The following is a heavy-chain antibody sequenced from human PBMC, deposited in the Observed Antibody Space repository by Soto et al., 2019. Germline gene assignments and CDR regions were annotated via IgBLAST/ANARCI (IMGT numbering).Heavy chain of an antibody. Sequence: QVQLVQSGAEVKKPGASVKVSCQASGYTFTSYAMHWVRQAPGQRLEWMGWINAGNGNTKYSQKFQGRVTITRDTSASTAYMELSSLRSEDTAVYYCARGAGSGWYLHWGQGTLVTVSS. J-gene: IGHJ4*02. CDR1: GYTFTSYA. D-gene: IGHD6-19*01. V-gene: IGHV1-3*01. CDR2: INAGNGNT. CDR3: ARGAGSGWYLH.